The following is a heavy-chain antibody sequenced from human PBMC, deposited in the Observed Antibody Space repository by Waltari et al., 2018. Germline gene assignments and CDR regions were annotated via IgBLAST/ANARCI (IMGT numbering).Heavy chain of an antibody. V-gene: IGHV4-39*07. CDR2: IYYSGST. Sequence: QLQLQESGPGLVKPSETLSLTCTVSGGSISSSSYYWGWIRQPPGKGLEWIGSIYYSGSTSYNPSLKSRVTISVDTSKNQFSLKLSSVTAADTAVYYCATNLPTYYYDSSGYYSSRGYWGQGTLVTVSS. CDR1: GGSISSSSYY. D-gene: IGHD3-22*01. CDR3: ATNLPTYYYDSSGYYSSRGY. J-gene: IGHJ4*02.